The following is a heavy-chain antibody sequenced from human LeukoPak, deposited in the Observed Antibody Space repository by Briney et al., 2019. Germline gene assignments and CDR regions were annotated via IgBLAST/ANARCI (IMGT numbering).Heavy chain of an antibody. CDR3: ARDQHYDFWSGAPYNWFDP. CDR1: GFTFSSHA. V-gene: IGHV3-23*01. CDR2: ISGSGGST. Sequence: GGSLRLSCAASGFTFSSHAMSWVRQAPGKGLEWVSAISGSGGSTYYADSVKGRFTISRDNSKNSLYLQMNSLRAEDTAVYYCARDQHYDFWSGAPYNWFDPWGQGTLVTVSS. D-gene: IGHD3-3*01. J-gene: IGHJ5*02.